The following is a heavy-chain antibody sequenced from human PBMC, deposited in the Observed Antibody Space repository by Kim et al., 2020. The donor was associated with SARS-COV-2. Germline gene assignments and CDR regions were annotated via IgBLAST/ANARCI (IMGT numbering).Heavy chain of an antibody. CDR3: ARTILVWFGELLFGMDV. Sequence: GGSLRLSCVASGFTFSSYGMHWVRQAPGKGLEWVTVISYDESKNYYADSVKGRFTISRDNSKNTLYLQMNSLRAEDTAVYYCARTILVWFGELLFGMDV. D-gene: IGHD3-10*01. V-gene: IGHV3-30*03. J-gene: IGHJ6*01. CDR2: ISYDESKN. CDR1: GFTFSSYG.